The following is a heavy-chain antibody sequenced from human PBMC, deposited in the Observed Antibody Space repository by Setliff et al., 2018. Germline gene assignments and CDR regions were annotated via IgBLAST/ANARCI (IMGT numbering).Heavy chain of an antibody. CDR3: ARLGAPASHDAFDI. CDR1: GYSSSNYW. D-gene: IGHD6-25*01. V-gene: IGHV5-51*01. Sequence: PGESLKISCQCSGYSSSNYWIGWVRQMPGKGLEWVGIIYLGDSDTRYSPSFQGQVTISADRSIHTAYLQWSSLKASDTAMYYCARLGAPASHDAFDIWGQGTMVTVSS. J-gene: IGHJ3*02. CDR2: IYLGDSDT.